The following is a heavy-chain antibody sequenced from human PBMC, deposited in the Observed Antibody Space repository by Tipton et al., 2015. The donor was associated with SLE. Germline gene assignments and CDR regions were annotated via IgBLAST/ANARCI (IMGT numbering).Heavy chain of an antibody. CDR3: AHYCSSTSCYFDNWFDP. CDR1: GFTFSSYA. D-gene: IGHD2-2*01. V-gene: IGHV3-23*01. Sequence: SLRLSCAASGFTFSSYAMSWVRQAPGKGLEWVSAISGSGGSTYYADSVKVRFTISRDNSKNTLYLQMNSLRAEDTAVYYCAHYCSSTSCYFDNWFDPWGQGTLLTVSS. CDR2: ISGSGGST. J-gene: IGHJ5*02.